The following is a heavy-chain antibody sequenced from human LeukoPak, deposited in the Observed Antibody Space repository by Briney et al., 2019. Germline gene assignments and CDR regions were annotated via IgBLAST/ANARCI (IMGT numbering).Heavy chain of an antibody. V-gene: IGHV3-73*01. CDR3: ARGYYYDSSDAFDI. D-gene: IGHD3-22*01. Sequence: GGSLRLSCAASGFTFSGSAMHWVRQASGKGLEWVGRIRSKANSYATAYAASVKGRFTISRDDSKNTAYLQMNSLRAEDTAVYYCARGYYYDSSDAFDIWGQGTMVTVSS. CDR1: GFTFSGSA. CDR2: IRSKANSYAT. J-gene: IGHJ3*02.